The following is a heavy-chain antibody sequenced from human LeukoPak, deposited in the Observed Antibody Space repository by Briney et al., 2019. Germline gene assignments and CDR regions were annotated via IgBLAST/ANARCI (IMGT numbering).Heavy chain of an antibody. V-gene: IGHV4-34*01. Sequence: GSLRLSCAASGFTFNNYAMIWVRQPPGKGLEWIGEINHSGSTNYNPSLKSRVTISVDTSKNQFSLKLSSVTAADTAVYYCARGYGDYVRYYMDVWGKGTTVTVSS. J-gene: IGHJ6*03. CDR1: GFTFNNYA. CDR3: ARGYGDYVRYYMDV. CDR2: INHSGST. D-gene: IGHD4-17*01.